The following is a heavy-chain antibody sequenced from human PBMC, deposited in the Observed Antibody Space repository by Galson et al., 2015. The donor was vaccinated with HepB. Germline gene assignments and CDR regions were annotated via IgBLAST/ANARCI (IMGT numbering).Heavy chain of an antibody. D-gene: IGHD3-3*01. CDR1: GGTFSSYT. Sequence: SVKVSCKASGGTFSSYTISWVRQAPGQGLEWMGGIIPIFGTANYAQKFQGRVTITADESTSTAYMELSSLRSEDTAVYYCAKDLQLGGGDTYYDFWSGYYPIDYWGQGTLVTVSS. V-gene: IGHV1-69*13. CDR2: IIPIFGTA. CDR3: AKDLQLGGGDTYYDFWSGYYPIDY. J-gene: IGHJ4*02.